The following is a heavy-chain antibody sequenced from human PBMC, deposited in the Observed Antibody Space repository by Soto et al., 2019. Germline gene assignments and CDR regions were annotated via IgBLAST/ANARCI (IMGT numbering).Heavy chain of an antibody. J-gene: IGHJ6*03. V-gene: IGHV1-46*03. CDR2: INPSGGST. Sequence: ASVKVSCKASGYTFTSYYMHWVRQAPGQGLEWMGIINPSGGSTSYAQKFQGRVTMTRDTSTSTVYMELSSLRSEDTAVYYCARDPPGGNAGYYYYYKDVWGKGTTVTVS. CDR1: GYTFTSYY. D-gene: IGHD1-1*01. CDR3: ARDPPGGNAGYYYYYKDV.